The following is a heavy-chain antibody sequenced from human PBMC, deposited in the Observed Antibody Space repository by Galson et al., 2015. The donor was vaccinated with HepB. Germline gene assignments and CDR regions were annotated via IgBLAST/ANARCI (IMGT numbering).Heavy chain of an antibody. J-gene: IGHJ6*02. CDR1: GGTFSSYT. CDR2: IIPILGIA. Sequence: SVKVSCKASGGTFSSYTISWVRQAPGQGLEWMGRIIPILGIANYAQKFQGRVTITADKSTSTAYMELSSLRSEDTAVYYCARDFPLGYCSSTSCPQALHYYYYGMDVWGQGTTVTVSS. V-gene: IGHV1-69*04. D-gene: IGHD2-2*01. CDR3: ARDFPLGYCSSTSCPQALHYYYYGMDV.